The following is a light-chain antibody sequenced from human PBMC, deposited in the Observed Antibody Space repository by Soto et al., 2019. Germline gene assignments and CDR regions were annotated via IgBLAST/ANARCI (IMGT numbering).Light chain of an antibody. CDR3: QQYGSSPFIT. V-gene: IGKV3-20*01. Sequence: EIVLTQSPDTLSLSPWEIATLSFMASQSVSSSYLAWYQQKPAQAPRLLIYGASNRATGIPDRFSGSGSGTDFTLTISKLEPEDFVVYYCQQYGSSPFITFGQGTRLEIK. CDR1: QSVSSSY. J-gene: IGKJ5*01. CDR2: GAS.